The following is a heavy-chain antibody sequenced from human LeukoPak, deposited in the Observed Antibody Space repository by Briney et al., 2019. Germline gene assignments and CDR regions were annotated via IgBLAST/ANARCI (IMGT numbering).Heavy chain of an antibody. CDR1: GFTFSSYA. D-gene: IGHD3-22*01. CDR2: ISGSGGST. J-gene: IGHJ4*02. V-gene: IGHV3-23*01. Sequence: GGSLRLSCAASGFTFSSYAMSWVRQPPGKGLEWVSAISGSGGSTYYADSVKGRFTISRDNSKNTLYLQMNSLRAEDTAVYYCAKALFYYDSSGYPNDDYWGQGTLVTVSS. CDR3: AKALFYYDSSGYPNDDY.